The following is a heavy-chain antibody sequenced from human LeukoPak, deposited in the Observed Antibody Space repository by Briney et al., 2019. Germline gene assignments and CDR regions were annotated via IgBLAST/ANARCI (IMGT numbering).Heavy chain of an antibody. V-gene: IGHV3-33*01. CDR1: GFTFSSYG. Sequence: PGRSLRLSCAASGFTFSSYGMHWVRQAPGKGLEWVAVIWYDGSNKYYADSVKGRFTISRDNSKNTLYLQMNSLRAEDTAVYYCARDRDWNYGWFDPWGQGTLVTVSS. CDR3: ARDRDWNYGWFDP. J-gene: IGHJ5*02. D-gene: IGHD1-7*01. CDR2: IWYDGSNK.